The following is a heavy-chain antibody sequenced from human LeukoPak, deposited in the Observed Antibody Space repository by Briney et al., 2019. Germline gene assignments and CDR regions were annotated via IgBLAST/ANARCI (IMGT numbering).Heavy chain of an antibody. Sequence: ASVKISCKVSGYTFTDYYMHWVQQAPGKGLEWMGLVDPEDGETIYAEKFQGRVTITADTSTDTAYMELSSLRSEDTAVYYCATSRSYDSHYFDYWGQGTLVTVSS. J-gene: IGHJ4*02. V-gene: IGHV1-69-2*01. D-gene: IGHD5-12*01. CDR2: VDPEDGET. CDR3: ATSRSYDSHYFDY. CDR1: GYTFTDYY.